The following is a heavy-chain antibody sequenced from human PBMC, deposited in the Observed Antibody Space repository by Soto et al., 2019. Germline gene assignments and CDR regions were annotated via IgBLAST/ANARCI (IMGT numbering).Heavy chain of an antibody. CDR3: ARSNDP. V-gene: IGHV4-31*11. CDR2: VYYXCXX. CDR1: GGSISSGGYS. Sequence: SETLSLTFAVSGGSISSGGYSWSWIRQPPVKVLEFICYVYYXCXXXXXXSLXXXXTXSLXXSKXXXSXXXXXXXAADTAVYYCARSNDPWGQGTLVTVSS. J-gene: IGHJ5*02.